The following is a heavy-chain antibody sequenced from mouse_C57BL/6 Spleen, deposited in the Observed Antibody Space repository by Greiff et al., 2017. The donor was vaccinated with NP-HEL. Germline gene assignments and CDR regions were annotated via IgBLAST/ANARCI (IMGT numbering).Heavy chain of an antibody. J-gene: IGHJ2*01. V-gene: IGHV2-5*01. CDR3: AKGVDSLGLDY. CDR2: IWRGGST. D-gene: IGHD3-2*02. CDR1: GFSLTSYG. Sequence: QVQLQQSGPGLVQPSQSLSITCTVSGFSLTSYGVHWVRQSPGKGLEWLGVIWRGGSTDYNAAFMSRLSITQDNSKSQVFFKMNSLQADDTAIYYCAKGVDSLGLDYWGQGTTLTVSS.